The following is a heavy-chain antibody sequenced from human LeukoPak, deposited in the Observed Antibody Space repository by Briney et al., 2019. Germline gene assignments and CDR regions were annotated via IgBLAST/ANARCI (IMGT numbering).Heavy chain of an antibody. J-gene: IGHJ6*03. Sequence: SETLSLTCTVSGGSISSHYWSWIRQPPGKGLEWIGYIYYGGSTNYNPSLKSRVTISVDTSKNQFSLKLSSVTAADTAVYYCARGTTYYDFWSGYPEVPNMDVWGKGTTVTVSS. CDR1: GGSISSHY. CDR2: IYYGGST. CDR3: ARGTTYYDFWSGYPEVPNMDV. D-gene: IGHD3-3*01. V-gene: IGHV4-59*11.